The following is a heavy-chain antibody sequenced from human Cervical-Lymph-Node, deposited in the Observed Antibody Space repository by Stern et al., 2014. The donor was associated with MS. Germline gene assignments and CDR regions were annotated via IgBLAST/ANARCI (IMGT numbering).Heavy chain of an antibody. CDR2: LYWDDEK. D-gene: IGHD1-26*01. CDR3: AHRSTSVAGAWAS. CDR1: GFSLTTSGVG. V-gene: IGHV2-5*02. J-gene: IGHJ5*02. Sequence: EESGPTLVKPTQTLTLTCDFSGFSLTTSGVGVGWIRQPPGKALEWIALLYWDDEKRYSPSLKNRLSIITDTAKNQVVLTMTNMDPVDTGTYYCAHRSTSVAGAWASWGQGILVVVSS.